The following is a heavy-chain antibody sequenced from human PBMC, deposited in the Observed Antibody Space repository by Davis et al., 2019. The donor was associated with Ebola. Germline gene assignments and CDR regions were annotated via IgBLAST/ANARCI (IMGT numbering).Heavy chain of an antibody. D-gene: IGHD2-15*01. CDR2: IYYSGST. Sequence: SETLSLTCTVSGGSVSSGSYYWSWIRQPPGKGLEWIGYIYYSGSTNYNPSLKSRVTISVDTSKNQFSLKLSSVTAADTAVYYCARVIGYCSGGSCYEAGWFDPWGQGTLVTVSS. CDR1: GGSVSSGSYY. V-gene: IGHV4-61*01. CDR3: ARVIGYCSGGSCYEAGWFDP. J-gene: IGHJ5*02.